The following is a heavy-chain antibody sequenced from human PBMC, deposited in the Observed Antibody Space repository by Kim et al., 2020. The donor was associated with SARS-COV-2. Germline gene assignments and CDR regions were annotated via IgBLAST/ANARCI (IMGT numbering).Heavy chain of an antibody. V-gene: IGHV3-15*01. CDR3: TTSWDY. Sequence: GGSLRLSCAAPGFIFDDAWMSWVRQAPGKGLECLGRIKTRADGGTIDYAAPVKGRFTISRDESEDTLYLQMNRLKAEDTAVYFCTTSWDYWGQGTLVTVS. CDR2: IKTRADGGTI. J-gene: IGHJ4*02. CDR1: GFIFDDAW.